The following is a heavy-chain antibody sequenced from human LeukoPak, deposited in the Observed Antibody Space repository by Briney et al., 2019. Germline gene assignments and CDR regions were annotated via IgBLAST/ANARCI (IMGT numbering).Heavy chain of an antibody. CDR2: DSSSSSYI. Sequence: GGSLRLSCAASGFTFSSYSMNWVRQAPGKGLEWVSSDSSSSSYIYYADSVKGRFSISRDNANNSLYLQMNSLRAEDTAVYYCARVVTMVRGVTDTYYSDYWGQGTLVTVSS. D-gene: IGHD3-10*01. J-gene: IGHJ4*02. CDR1: GFTFSSYS. CDR3: ARVVTMVRGVTDTYYSDY. V-gene: IGHV3-21*01.